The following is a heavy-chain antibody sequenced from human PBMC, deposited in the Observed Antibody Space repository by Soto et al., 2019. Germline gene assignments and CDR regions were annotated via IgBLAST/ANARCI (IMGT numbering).Heavy chain of an antibody. Sequence: EVQLLESGGGLVQPGGSLRLSCAASGFTFSSYAMSWVRQAPGKGLEWVSIITSDGRTYYADSVKGRFTISSDNSKNTVYLQMNSLRAEDTAVYYCAKDYSTVTTDPLSVVLFDYWAQGALVTVSS. CDR2: IITSDGRT. CDR3: AKDYSTVTTDPLSVVLFDY. J-gene: IGHJ4*02. V-gene: IGHV3-23*01. D-gene: IGHD4-17*01. CDR1: GFTFSSYA.